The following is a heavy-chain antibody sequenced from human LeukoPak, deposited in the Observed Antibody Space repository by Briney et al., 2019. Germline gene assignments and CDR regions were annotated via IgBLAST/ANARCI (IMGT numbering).Heavy chain of an antibody. CDR3: ARDRAEGGGYWFDP. Sequence: SETLSLTCTVSGDSVSSYYWSWIRQPPGKGLEWIGYIYYSGSTNYNPSLKSRVTISVDTSKNQFSLKLTSVTAADTAVYYCARDRAEGGGYWFDPWGQGTLVTVSS. J-gene: IGHJ5*02. CDR1: GDSVSSYY. V-gene: IGHV4-59*02. CDR2: IYYSGST. D-gene: IGHD5-12*01.